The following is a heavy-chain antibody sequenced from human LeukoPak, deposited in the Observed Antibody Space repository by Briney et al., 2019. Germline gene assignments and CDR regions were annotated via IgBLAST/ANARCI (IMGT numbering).Heavy chain of an antibody. V-gene: IGHV4-39*01. J-gene: IGHJ3*02. Sequence: SETLSLTCTVSGGSISSSSYYWGWIRQPPGKGLEWIGSIYYSGSTYYNPSLKSRVTISVDTSKNQFSLKLSSVTAADTAVYYCASHRRRDGYNFDAFDIWGQGTMATVSS. CDR1: GGSISSSSYY. CDR2: IYYSGST. D-gene: IGHD5-24*01. CDR3: ASHRRRDGYNFDAFDI.